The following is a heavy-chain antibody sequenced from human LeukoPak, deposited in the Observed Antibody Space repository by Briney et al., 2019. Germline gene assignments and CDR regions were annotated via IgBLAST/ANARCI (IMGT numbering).Heavy chain of an antibody. CDR2: VCGSGGST. D-gene: IGHD5-18*01. Sequence: GGSLRLSCAASAFTFRPYAMIWVRQAPGKGLEWVSTVCGSGGSTYYADSVKGRFTISRDNSNNTLYLQMNSLRAEDTAVYYCAKGAASRGYTYVANWGQGTLVTVSS. J-gene: IGHJ4*02. V-gene: IGHV3-23*01. CDR1: AFTFRPYA. CDR3: AKGAASRGYTYVAN.